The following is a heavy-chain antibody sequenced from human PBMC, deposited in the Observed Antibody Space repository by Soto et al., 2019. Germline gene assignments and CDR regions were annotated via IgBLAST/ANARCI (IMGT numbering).Heavy chain of an antibody. J-gene: IGHJ4*02. Sequence: PGGSLRLSCAASGFTFSSYSMNWVRQAPGKGLEWVSSISSSSSYIYYADSVKGRFTISRDNAKNSLYLQMNSLRAEDTAVYYCARDRPAGSGSYYPNDYWGQGTLVTVSS. CDR2: ISSSSSYI. V-gene: IGHV3-21*01. CDR1: GFTFSSYS. CDR3: ARDRPAGSGSYYPNDY. D-gene: IGHD3-10*01.